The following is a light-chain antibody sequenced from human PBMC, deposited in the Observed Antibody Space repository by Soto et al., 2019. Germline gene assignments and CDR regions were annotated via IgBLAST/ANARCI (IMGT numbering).Light chain of an antibody. CDR3: SSYTRGSTLV. V-gene: IGLV2-14*01. J-gene: IGLJ3*02. CDR1: SSDVGGYNY. Sequence: QSALTQPASVSGSPGQSITISCTGTSSDVGGYNYVSWYQQHPDKAPKLMIYEVSNRPSGVSNRFSGSRCGNTGSRTISGVQSEDGGNYYCSSYTRGSTLVFGGGTKLTVL. CDR2: EVS.